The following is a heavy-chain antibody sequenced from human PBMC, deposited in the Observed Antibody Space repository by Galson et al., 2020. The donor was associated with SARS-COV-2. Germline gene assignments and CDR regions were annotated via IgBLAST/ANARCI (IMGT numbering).Heavy chain of an antibody. CDR2: ISNDGSNK. CDR3: AKDSGSGWYYFDY. D-gene: IGHD6-19*01. Sequence: GESLKISCAASGFTFSSYGMHWVRQVPGKGLDWVAVISNDGSNKYYADSVKGRFTISRDRSKNTLYLQMNSLRAEDTAVYYCAKDSGSGWYYFDYWGQGTLVTVSS. J-gene: IGHJ4*02. V-gene: IGHV3-30*18. CDR1: GFTFSSYG.